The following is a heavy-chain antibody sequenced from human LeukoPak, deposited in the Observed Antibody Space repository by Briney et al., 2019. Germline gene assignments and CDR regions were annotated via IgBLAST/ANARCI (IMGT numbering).Heavy chain of an antibody. D-gene: IGHD6-19*01. J-gene: IGHJ3*01. CDR3: ARVNIAVAGDASDV. Sequence: SKTLSLTCSVSGDSISRFYWSWVRQPPGKGLEWIGYTGDTNYNPSLKSRVTISLDASKSQFSLKLSSVTAADTAMYYCARVNIAVAGDASDVWGRGTMVTVSS. V-gene: IGHV4-59*01. CDR1: GDSISRFY. CDR2: YTGDT.